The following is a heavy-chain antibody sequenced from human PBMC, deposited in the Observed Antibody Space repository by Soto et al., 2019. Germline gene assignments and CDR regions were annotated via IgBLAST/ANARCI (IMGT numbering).Heavy chain of an antibody. V-gene: IGHV3-30-3*01. CDR1: GFTFSSYA. CDR2: ISFDGSNK. CDR3: AREPDSSSWYGGDYYYGMDV. D-gene: IGHD6-13*01. Sequence: QVQLVESGGGVVQPGRSLRLSCAASGFTFSSYAMHWVRQAPGKGLEWVAVISFDGSNKYYADSVKGRFTISRDNSKNTLYLQMNSLRAEDTAVYYCAREPDSSSWYGGDYYYGMDVWGQGTTVTVSS. J-gene: IGHJ6*02.